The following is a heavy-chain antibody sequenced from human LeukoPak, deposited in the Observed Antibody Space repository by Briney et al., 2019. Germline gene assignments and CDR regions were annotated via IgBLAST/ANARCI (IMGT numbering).Heavy chain of an antibody. CDR2: FTGGDGRT. CDR1: GFTFDNYA. CDR3: AKPGRVYGSGTCYFYFDS. J-gene: IGHJ4*02. D-gene: IGHD2-15*01. V-gene: IGHV3-23*01. Sequence: GGSLRLSCAVSGFTFDNYAMSWVRQAPGKGLEWVSSFTGGDGRTHYADSMKGRLTISRDISKNTVYLQMNSLRVEDSAIYYCAKPGRVYGSGTCYFYFDSWGQGTLVTVSS.